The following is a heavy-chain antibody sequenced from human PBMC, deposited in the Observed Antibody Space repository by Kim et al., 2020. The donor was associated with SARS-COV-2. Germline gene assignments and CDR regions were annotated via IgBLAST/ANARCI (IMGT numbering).Heavy chain of an antibody. D-gene: IGHD4-17*01. V-gene: IGHV3-73*01. CDR1: GFIFSGST. CDR2: IRSKPKNYAT. Sequence: GGSLRLSCAASGFIFSGSTMHWVRQASGKGLEWVGRIRSKPKNYATEYTVSVKGRFTVSRDDSKNTAYLQMNGLKTEDTAVYYCATYTDYFFNYWCQGILVSVSS. J-gene: IGHJ4*02. CDR3: ATYTDYFFNY.